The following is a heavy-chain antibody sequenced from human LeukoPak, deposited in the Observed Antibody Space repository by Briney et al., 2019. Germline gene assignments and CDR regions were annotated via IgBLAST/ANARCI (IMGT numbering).Heavy chain of an antibody. CDR1: GGSFSGYY. Sequence: PSETLSLTCAVYGGSFSGYYWSWIRQPPGKGLEWIGEINHSGSTNYNPSLKSRVTISVDTSKNQLSLKLSSVTAADTAVYYCARGGAAPTRRPVDYWGQGTLVTVSS. CDR3: ARGGAAPTRRPVDY. D-gene: IGHD2-15*01. CDR2: INHSGST. V-gene: IGHV4-34*01. J-gene: IGHJ4*02.